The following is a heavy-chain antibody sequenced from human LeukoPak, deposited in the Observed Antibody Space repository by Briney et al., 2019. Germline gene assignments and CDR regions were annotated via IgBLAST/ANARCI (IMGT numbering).Heavy chain of an antibody. J-gene: IGHJ4*02. D-gene: IGHD3-22*01. V-gene: IGHV3-33*03. Sequence: PGGSLRLSCAASGFTFTNYGMHWVRQAPGKGLEWVAVIWYDGSDKYYADSVKGRFTISRDNAKNTRYLQMNSLRAEDTAVYYCAGSNYYDSSGYYDYWGQGTLVTVSS. CDR1: GFTFTNYG. CDR3: AGSNYYDSSGYYDY. CDR2: IWYDGSDK.